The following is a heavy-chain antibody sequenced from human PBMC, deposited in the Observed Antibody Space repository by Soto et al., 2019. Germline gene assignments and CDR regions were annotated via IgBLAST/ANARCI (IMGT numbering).Heavy chain of an antibody. J-gene: IGHJ3*02. Sequence: ASVKVSCKASGYTFTSYYMHWVRQAPGQGLEWMEIIRPSGGSTTYAQKFQGRVTMTRDTSTSTVYMELSSLRSEDTAVYYCARAIPHCGGVCYDAFDIWGQGTMVTVAS. CDR1: GYTFTSYY. CDR2: IRPSGGST. CDR3: ARAIPHCGGVCYDAFDI. D-gene: IGHD2-21*02. V-gene: IGHV1-46*01.